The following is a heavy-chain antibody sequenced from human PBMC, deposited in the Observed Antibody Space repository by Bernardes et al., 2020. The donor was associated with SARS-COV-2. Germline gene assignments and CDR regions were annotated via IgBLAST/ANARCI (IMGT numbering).Heavy chain of an antibody. CDR3: ATVPAAPTYYYYGMDV. Sequence: SVKVSCKVSGYTLTELSMHWVRQAPGKGLEWMGGFDPEDGETIYAQKFQGRVTMTEDTSTDTAYMELSSLRSEDTAVYYCATVPAAPTYYYYGMDVWGQGTTVTVSS. CDR2: FDPEDGET. J-gene: IGHJ6*02. CDR1: GYTLTELS. D-gene: IGHD2-2*01. V-gene: IGHV1-24*01.